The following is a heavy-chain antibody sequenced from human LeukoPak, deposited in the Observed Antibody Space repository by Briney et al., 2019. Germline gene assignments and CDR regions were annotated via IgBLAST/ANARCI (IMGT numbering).Heavy chain of an antibody. D-gene: IGHD6-6*01. Sequence: GGSLRLSCAASGFTYSSYWMSWVRQAPGKGLEWVANIKQDGSEKYYVDSVKGRFTISRDNAKNSLYLQMNSLRAEDTAVYYCARMGYSGVAARYFDYWGQGTLVTVSS. CDR1: GFTYSSYW. CDR3: ARMGYSGVAARYFDY. J-gene: IGHJ4*02. CDR2: IKQDGSEK. V-gene: IGHV3-7*01.